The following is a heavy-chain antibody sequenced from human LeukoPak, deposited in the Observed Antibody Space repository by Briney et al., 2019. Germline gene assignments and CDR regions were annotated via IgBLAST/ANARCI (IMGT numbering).Heavy chain of an antibody. J-gene: IGHJ3*02. CDR3: ARYSDYGDYVRDAFDI. CDR2: IIPIFGTA. CDR1: GGTFSSYA. V-gene: IGHV1-69*13. Sequence: ASVKVSCKASGGTFSSYAISWVRQAPGQGLEWMGGIIPIFGTANYAQKFQGRVTITADESTSTAYMELSSLRSEDTAVYYCARYSDYGDYVRDAFDIWGQGTMVTVSS. D-gene: IGHD4-17*01.